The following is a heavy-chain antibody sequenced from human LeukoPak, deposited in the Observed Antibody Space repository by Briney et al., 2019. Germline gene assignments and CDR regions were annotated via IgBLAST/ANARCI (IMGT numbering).Heavy chain of an antibody. CDR3: ARASEYSYGSCFDP. V-gene: IGHV1-2*02. D-gene: IGHD5-18*01. J-gene: IGHJ5*02. CDR2: INLNSGGT. CDR1: GYTFTGYY. Sequence: ASVKVSCKASGYTFTGYYMHWVRQAPGQGLEWMGWINLNSGGTNYAQKFQGRVTMTRDTSISTAYMELSRLRSDDTAVYYCARASEYSYGSCFDPWGQGTLVTVSS.